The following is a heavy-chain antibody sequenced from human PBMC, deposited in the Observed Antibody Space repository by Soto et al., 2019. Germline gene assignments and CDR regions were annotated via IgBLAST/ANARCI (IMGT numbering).Heavy chain of an antibody. CDR1: GYTFTSYA. CDR2: INAGNGNT. V-gene: IGHV1-3*01. Sequence: QVQLVQSGADVKKPGASVKVSCKASGYTFTSYAMHWVRQAPGQRLEWMGWINAGNGNTKYSQKFQGRVTITRDTSASTAYMELSSLRSEDTAVYYCARDYIVVVPAALYYYYYYMDVWGKGTTVTVSS. D-gene: IGHD2-2*01. CDR3: ARDYIVVVPAALYYYYYYMDV. J-gene: IGHJ6*03.